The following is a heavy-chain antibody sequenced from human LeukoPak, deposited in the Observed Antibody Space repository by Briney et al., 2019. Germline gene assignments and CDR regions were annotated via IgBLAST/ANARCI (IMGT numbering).Heavy chain of an antibody. CDR3: AKDSAYYYDSSGYYYD. CDR1: GFTFSNFA. V-gene: IGHV3-30*02. D-gene: IGHD3-22*01. J-gene: IGHJ4*02. Sequence: PGGSLRLSCAASGFTFSNFAMHWVRQAPGKGLEWVAFIRYDGTNKYYADSVKGRFTISRDNSKNTLYLQMNSLRAEDTAMYYCAKDSAYYYDSSGYYYDWGQGTLVTVSS. CDR2: IRYDGTNK.